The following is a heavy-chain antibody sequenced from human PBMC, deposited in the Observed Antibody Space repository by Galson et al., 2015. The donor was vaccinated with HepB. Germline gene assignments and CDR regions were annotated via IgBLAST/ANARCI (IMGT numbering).Heavy chain of an antibody. Sequence: SLRLSCAASGFTFSNFWMSWVRQAPGKGLEWVANIKEDGSEKYYVDSLKGRFTISRDNAKNSLYLQMNSLRAEDTAVYYCARRPISHSSDYYYVYFDYWGQGTLVSVSS. D-gene: IGHD3-22*01. J-gene: IGHJ4*02. CDR2: IKEDGSEK. CDR1: GFTFSNFW. CDR3: ARRPISHSSDYYYVYFDY. V-gene: IGHV3-7*01.